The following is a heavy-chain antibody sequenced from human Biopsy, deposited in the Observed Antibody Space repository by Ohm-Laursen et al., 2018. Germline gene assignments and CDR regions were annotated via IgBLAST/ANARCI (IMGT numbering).Heavy chain of an antibody. D-gene: IGHD6-19*01. J-gene: IGHJ2*01. CDR1: GFIFNYG. CDR3: ARRAVAGTYNWYFDL. CDR2: IWYDGSNG. Sequence: SLRLSCTASGFIFNYGMHWVRQTPGKGLEGVAVIWYDGSNGNYADSVKGRFTISRDNSKNTLYLQMNSLRAEDTAVYYCARRAVAGTYNWYFDLWGRGTLVTVSS. V-gene: IGHV3-33*01.